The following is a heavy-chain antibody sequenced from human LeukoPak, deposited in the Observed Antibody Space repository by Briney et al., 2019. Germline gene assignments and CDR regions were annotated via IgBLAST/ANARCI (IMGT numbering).Heavy chain of an antibody. J-gene: IGHJ5*02. CDR2: IYSGGHT. CDR3: ARDYYGSGSLT. CDR1: GFTVSSNY. V-gene: IGHV3-53*01. Sequence: GGSLRLSCAASGFTVSSNYMSWVRQAPGKGLEWVSIIYSGGHTYYADSVKGRFTISRDNSKNTLFLQTNSLRAEDSAVYYCARDYYGSGSLTWGQGTLVTVSS. D-gene: IGHD3-10*01.